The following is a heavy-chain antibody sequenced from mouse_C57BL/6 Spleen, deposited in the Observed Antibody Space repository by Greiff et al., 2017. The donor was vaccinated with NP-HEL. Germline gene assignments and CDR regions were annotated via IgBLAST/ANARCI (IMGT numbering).Heavy chain of an antibody. CDR1: GYTFTDYY. Sequence: EVQLQQSGPELVKPGASVKISCKASGYTFTDYYMNWVKQSHGKSLEWIGDINPNNGGTSYNQKFKGKATLTVDKSSSTAYMELRSLTSEDSAVYYCARELPYYFDYWGQGTTLTVSS. V-gene: IGHV1-26*01. CDR3: ARELPYYFDY. D-gene: IGHD2-1*01. CDR2: INPNNGGT. J-gene: IGHJ2*01.